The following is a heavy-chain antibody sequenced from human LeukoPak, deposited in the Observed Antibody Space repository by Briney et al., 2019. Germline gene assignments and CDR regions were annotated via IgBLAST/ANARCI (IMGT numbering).Heavy chain of an antibody. V-gene: IGHV4-59*01. D-gene: IGHD1-26*01. CDR3: ARDPSIVGADYMDV. CDR2: IYYSGGT. CDR1: GGSISSYY. Sequence: SETLSLTCTVSGGSISSYYWSWIRQPPGKGLEWIGYIYYSGGTNYNPSLESRVTISADTSKNQFSLKLSSVTAADTAVYYCARDPSIVGADYMDVWGKGTTVTVSS. J-gene: IGHJ6*03.